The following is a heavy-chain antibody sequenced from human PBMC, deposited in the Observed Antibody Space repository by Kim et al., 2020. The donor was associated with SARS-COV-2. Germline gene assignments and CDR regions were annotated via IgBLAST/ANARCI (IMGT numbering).Heavy chain of an antibody. J-gene: IGHJ4*02. D-gene: IGHD3-10*01. CDR2: ISGSGGST. CDR3: AKVFEEGITSRGVARTTSDFDY. V-gene: IGHV3-23*01. Sequence: GGSLRLSCAASGFTFSSYAMSWVRQAPGKGLEWVSAISGSGGSTYYADSVKGRFTISRDNSKNTLYLQMNSLRAEDTAVYFCAKVFEEGITSRGVARTTSDFDYWGQGTLVTVSS. CDR1: GFTFSSYA.